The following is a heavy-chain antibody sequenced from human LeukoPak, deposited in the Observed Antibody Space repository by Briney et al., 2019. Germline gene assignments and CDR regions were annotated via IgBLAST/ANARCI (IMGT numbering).Heavy chain of an antibody. J-gene: IGHJ6*03. CDR2: IRSKAYGGTT. V-gene: IGHV3-49*05. D-gene: IGHD6-13*01. Sequence: KPGRSLRLSCKASGFPFGDYAMSWFRQAPGKGLEWVGFIRSKAYGGTTEYAASVKGRFTISRDDSKSIACLQMNSLKTEDTAVYYATSAPAGYDYYYYMDVWGKGTTVTVSS. CDR3: TSAPAGYDYYYYMDV. CDR1: GFPFGDYA.